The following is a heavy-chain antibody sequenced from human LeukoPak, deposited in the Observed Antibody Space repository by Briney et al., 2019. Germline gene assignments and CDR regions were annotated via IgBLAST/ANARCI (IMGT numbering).Heavy chain of an antibody. D-gene: IGHD5-24*01. CDR3: ATHPGGLQSGFDN. J-gene: IGHJ4*02. CDR1: GYSFTSYW. V-gene: IGHV5-51*01. Sequence: GESLKISCKGSGYSFTSYWIGWVRQMPGKGLEYMGIIHPGDSDTRYSPSFQRRVTISVDRSSSTAYIQWSRLKASDTAMYYCATHPGGLQSGFDNWGQGTLVTVSS. CDR2: IHPGDSDT.